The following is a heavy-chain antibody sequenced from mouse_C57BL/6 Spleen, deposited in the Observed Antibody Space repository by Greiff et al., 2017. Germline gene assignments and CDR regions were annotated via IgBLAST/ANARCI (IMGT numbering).Heavy chain of an antibody. Sequence: QVQLKASGAELVRPGASVTLSCKASGYTFTDYEMHWVKQTPVHGLEWIGAIDPETGGTAYNQKFKGKAILTADKSSSTAYMELRSLTSEDSAVYYCTRWDGSDYWGQGTTLTVSS. CDR3: TRWDGSDY. V-gene: IGHV1-15*01. CDR1: GYTFTDYE. J-gene: IGHJ2*01. D-gene: IGHD2-3*01. CDR2: IDPETGGT.